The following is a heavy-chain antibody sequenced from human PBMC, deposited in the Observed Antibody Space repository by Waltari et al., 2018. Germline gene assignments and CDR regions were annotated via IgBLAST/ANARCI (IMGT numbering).Heavy chain of an antibody. CDR3: TRAVAAAGTGYSDY. J-gene: IGHJ4*02. CDR1: GFTFGDYA. V-gene: IGHV3-49*04. D-gene: IGHD6-13*01. Sequence: EVQVVESGGGLVEPGRSLRLSCTASGFTFGDYALTWVRQAPGKGVEWIAFISSKTYGGRPQYAASVKGRFVVSTDDSTTIAYLQMYSLRTEDTGMYCCTRAVAAAGTGYSDYWGQGALVTVSS. CDR2: ISSKTYGGRP.